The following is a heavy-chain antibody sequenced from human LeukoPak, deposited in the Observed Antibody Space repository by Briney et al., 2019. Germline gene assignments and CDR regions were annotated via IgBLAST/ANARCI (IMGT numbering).Heavy chain of an antibody. J-gene: IGHJ4*02. Sequence: ASVKVSCKASGYSFTGYYMHWVRQAPGQGLEWMGWINPNSGGTNYAQKFQGRVTMTRDTSISTAYMELSRLRSDDTAVYYCARQIPYYYDSSGYYFDYWGQGTLVTVSS. V-gene: IGHV1-2*02. CDR1: GYSFTGYY. CDR2: INPNSGGT. D-gene: IGHD3-22*01. CDR3: ARQIPYYYDSSGYYFDY.